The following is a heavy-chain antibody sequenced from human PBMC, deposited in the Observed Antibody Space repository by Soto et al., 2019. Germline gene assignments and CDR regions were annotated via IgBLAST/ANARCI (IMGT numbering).Heavy chain of an antibody. CDR2: IYPADSDT. Sequence: GESLKISCKASGYSFNNDWIAWVRQMPGKGLEWMGIIYPADSDTRYSPSFQGHVTVSADKSTSTAYLQWSSLKASDTANYYCARLRIVAATRSYDYWGQGTPVTVPQ. CDR1: GYSFNNDW. V-gene: IGHV5-51*01. J-gene: IGHJ4*02. D-gene: IGHD1-26*01. CDR3: ARLRIVAATRSYDY.